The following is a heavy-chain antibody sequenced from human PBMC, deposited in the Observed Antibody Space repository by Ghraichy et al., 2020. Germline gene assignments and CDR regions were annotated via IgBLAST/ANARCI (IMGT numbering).Heavy chain of an antibody. J-gene: IGHJ6*02. CDR1: GGSISSYY. V-gene: IGHV4-4*09. CDR3: ARLSYDSSGYYSTKYYYYGMDV. Sequence: SETLSLTCTVSGGSISSYYWSWIRQPPGKGLEWIGYIYTSGSTNYNPSLKSRVTISVDTSKNQFSLKLSSVTAADTAVYYCARLSYDSSGYYSTKYYYYGMDVWGQGTTVTVSS. D-gene: IGHD3-22*01. CDR2: IYTSGST.